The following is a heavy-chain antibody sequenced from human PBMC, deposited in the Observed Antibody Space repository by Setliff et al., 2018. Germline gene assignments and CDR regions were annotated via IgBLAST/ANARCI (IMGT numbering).Heavy chain of an antibody. CDR1: GYTFTGFY. V-gene: IGHV1-2*04. J-gene: IGHJ6*02. D-gene: IGHD3-3*01. CDR2: INPNSGGT. Sequence: GASVKVSCKASGYTFTGFYMHWVRQAPGQGLGWMGWINPNSGGTNYAQKFQGWVTMTRDTSISTAYMELSSLRSEDTAVYYCARGPRITIFGVVSLSLYGMDVWGQGTTVTVSS. CDR3: ARGPRITIFGVVSLSLYGMDV.